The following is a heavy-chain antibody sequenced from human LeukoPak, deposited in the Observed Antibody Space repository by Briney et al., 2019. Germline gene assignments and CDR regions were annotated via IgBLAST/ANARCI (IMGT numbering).Heavy chain of an antibody. V-gene: IGHV3-74*01. D-gene: IGHD3-22*01. J-gene: IGHJ1*01. CDR1: GFSFSSYW. CDR3: ARAPSEIGGYYPEYFRH. Sequence: GGSLRLSCAASGFSFSSYWMHWVRQAPGKGLVWVSRIKSDGKANYADSVKGRFTISRDNAKNTVSLQMNSLGAEDTGVYYCARAPSEIGGYYPEYFRHWGQGTLVTVSS. CDR2: IKSDGKA.